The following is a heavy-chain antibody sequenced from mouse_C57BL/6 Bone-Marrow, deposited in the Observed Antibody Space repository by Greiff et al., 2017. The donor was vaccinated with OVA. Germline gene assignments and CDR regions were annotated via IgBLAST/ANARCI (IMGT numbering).Heavy chain of an antibody. CDR1: GYTFTSYW. CDR2: IYPGSGST. Sequence: VKLQQPGAELVKPGASVKMSCKASGYTFTSYWITWVKQRPGQGLEWIGDIYPGSGSTNYNEKFKSKATLTVDTSSSTAYMQLSSLTSEDSAVYYCARTRVTTSYFDYWGQGTTLTVSS. D-gene: IGHD2-2*01. CDR3: ARTRVTTSYFDY. J-gene: IGHJ2*01. V-gene: IGHV1-55*01.